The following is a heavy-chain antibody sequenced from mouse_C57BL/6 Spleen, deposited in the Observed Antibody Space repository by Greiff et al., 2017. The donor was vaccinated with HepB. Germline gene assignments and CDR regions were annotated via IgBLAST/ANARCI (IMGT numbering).Heavy chain of an antibody. D-gene: IGHD1-1*01. J-gene: IGHJ2*01. CDR3: ARDQVTTVVEGYFDY. V-gene: IGHV3-6*01. CDR1: GYSITSGYY. Sequence: EVKLEESGPGLVKPSQSLSLTCSVTGYSITSGYYWNWIRQFPGNKLEWMGYISYDGSNNYNPSLKNRISITRDTSKNQFILKLNSVTTEDTATYYCARDQVTTVVEGYFDYWGQGTTLTVSS. CDR2: ISYDGSN.